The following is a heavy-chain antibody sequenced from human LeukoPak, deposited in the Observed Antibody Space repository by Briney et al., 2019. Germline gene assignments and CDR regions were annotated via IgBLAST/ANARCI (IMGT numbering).Heavy chain of an antibody. CDR1: GYTLSEPS. CDR2: SDPDTGEA. J-gene: IGHJ4*02. V-gene: IGHV1-24*01. CDR3: ATVSW. Sequence: ASVKVSCKVSGYTLSEPSMHWVRQPPGKGLEWMGGSDPDTGEALYAQKFQGRVTMTEDTSTDTAYMELNSLRSEDTAVYYCATVSWWGQGTLVTVSS.